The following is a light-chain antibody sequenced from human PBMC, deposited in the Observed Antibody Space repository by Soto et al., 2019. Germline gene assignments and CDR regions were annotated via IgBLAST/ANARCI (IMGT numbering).Light chain of an antibody. Sequence: DIQMTQSPSTLSASVGDTVTVTCRASQSVSGWLAWYQQKPGEAPKLLMSDASSLESGVPSRFSGSGSGTKFTLTIASLQPDDFATYYCQQYETFSGTFGPGTKVDIK. V-gene: IGKV1-5*01. CDR2: DAS. J-gene: IGKJ1*01. CDR1: QSVSGW. CDR3: QQYETFSGT.